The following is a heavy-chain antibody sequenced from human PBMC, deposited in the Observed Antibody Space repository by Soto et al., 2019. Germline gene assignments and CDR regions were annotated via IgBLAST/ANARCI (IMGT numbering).Heavy chain of an antibody. CDR2: VKDGGST. Sequence: QVQLQQWGAGLLKPSETLSLTCTVNGGSLTGYYWSWIRQPPGKGLEWIGEVKDGGSTNYSPSLGGRVSISADTSKNHFSLRLISVTAADAAVYFCARCQEGIGATHWDQGGLVTVSS. V-gene: IGHV4-34*01. CDR1: GGSLTGYY. D-gene: IGHD5-12*01. J-gene: IGHJ4*02. CDR3: ARCQEGIGATH.